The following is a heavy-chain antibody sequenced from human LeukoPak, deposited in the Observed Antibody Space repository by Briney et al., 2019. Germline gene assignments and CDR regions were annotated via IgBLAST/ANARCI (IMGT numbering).Heavy chain of an antibody. CDR3: ARARRVVVAARVRYMDV. J-gene: IGHJ6*03. V-gene: IGHV4-39*07. D-gene: IGHD2-15*01. Sequence: SETLSLTCTVSGGSISSSSYYWGWIRQPPGKGLEWIGSIHYSGSTNYNPSLKSRVTISVDTSKNQFSLKLSSVTAADMAVYYCARARRVVVAARVRYMDVWGKGTTVTVSS. CDR2: IHYSGST. CDR1: GGSISSSSYY.